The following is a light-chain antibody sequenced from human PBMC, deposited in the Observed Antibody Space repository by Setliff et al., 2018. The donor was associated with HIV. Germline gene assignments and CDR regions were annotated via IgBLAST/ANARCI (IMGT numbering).Light chain of an antibody. Sequence: SYELTQPPSVSVSPGQTASITCSGDKLGDKYACWYQQKPGQSPVVVIYQDSKRPLGIPARFSGSNSGNTATLTISGTQAMDEADYYCQAWDSNTVFYVFGTGTKVTVL. J-gene: IGLJ1*01. CDR3: QAWDSNTVFYV. V-gene: IGLV3-1*01. CDR1: KLGDKY. CDR2: QDS.